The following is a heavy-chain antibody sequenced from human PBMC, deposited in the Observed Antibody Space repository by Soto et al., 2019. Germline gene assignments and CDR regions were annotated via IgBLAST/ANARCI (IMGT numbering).Heavy chain of an antibody. CDR2: IIPIFGTA. V-gene: IGHV1-69*13. CDR1: GGTFSSYA. CDR3: ARGGSSSPRDVGVVGAATYYYYFYGMDV. J-gene: IGHJ6*02. Sequence: ASVKVSCKASGGTFSSYAISWVRQAPGQGLEWMGGIIPIFGTANYAQKFQGRVTITADESTSTAYMELSSLRSEDTAVYYCARGGSSSPRDVGVVGAATYYYYFYGMDVWGQGPTVTVSS. D-gene: IGHD2-15*01.